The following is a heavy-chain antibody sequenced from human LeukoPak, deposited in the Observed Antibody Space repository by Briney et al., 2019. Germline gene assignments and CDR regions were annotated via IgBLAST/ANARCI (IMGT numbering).Heavy chain of an antibody. CDR2: ISAYNGNT. CDR3: ARDSPKVGTNDY. J-gene: IGHJ4*02. V-gene: IGHV1-18*01. CDR1: GGTFSSYA. D-gene: IGHD2-21*02. Sequence: ASVKVSCKASGGTFSSYAISWVRQAPGQGLEWMGWISAYNGNTNYAQKLQGRVTMTTDTSTSTAYMELRSLRSDDTAVYYCARDSPKVGTNDYWGQGTLVTVSS.